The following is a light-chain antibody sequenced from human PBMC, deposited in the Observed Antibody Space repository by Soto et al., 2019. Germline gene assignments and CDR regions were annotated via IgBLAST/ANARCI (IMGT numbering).Light chain of an antibody. J-gene: IGKJ5*01. CDR3: QQSYSSPIT. CDR1: QSISSY. Sequence: DIQMTQSPSSLSASVGDRVTITCRASQSISSYLNWYQQKPGKTPKLLIYAAASLQSGVPSRFTGSGSRTDFTLTISSLQHEDFATYYCQQSYSSPITFGQGTRLEIK. V-gene: IGKV1-39*01. CDR2: AAA.